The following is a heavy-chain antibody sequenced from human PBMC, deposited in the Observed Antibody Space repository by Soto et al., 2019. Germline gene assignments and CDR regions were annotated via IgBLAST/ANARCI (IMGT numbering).Heavy chain of an antibody. D-gene: IGHD1-1*01. Sequence: PSETLSLTCAVYVGSFSGYYWSWIRQPPGKGLEWIGEINHNGSTNYNPSLKSRVTISVDTSKNQFSLKLSSVTAADTAVYYCARVPEPAWFDPWGQGTLVTVSS. CDR1: VGSFSGYY. CDR2: INHNGST. J-gene: IGHJ5*02. V-gene: IGHV4-34*01. CDR3: ARVPEPAWFDP.